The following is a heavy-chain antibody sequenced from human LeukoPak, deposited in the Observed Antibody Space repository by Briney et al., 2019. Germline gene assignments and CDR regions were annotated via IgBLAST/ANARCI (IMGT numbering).Heavy chain of an antibody. D-gene: IGHD3-22*01. CDR3: AKDTPAYDSSGYCCPNLDY. V-gene: IGHV3-30*02. CDR2: IRYDGSNK. Sequence: PGGSLRLSCAASGFTFSSYGMHLVRQAPGKGVEWVTFIRYDGSNKHYTDSVKGRFTISRDNSKNTLYLQLNNLRSEDTAVYYCAKDTPAYDSSGYCCPNLDYWGRGTLVTVSS. CDR1: GFTFSSYG. J-gene: IGHJ4*02.